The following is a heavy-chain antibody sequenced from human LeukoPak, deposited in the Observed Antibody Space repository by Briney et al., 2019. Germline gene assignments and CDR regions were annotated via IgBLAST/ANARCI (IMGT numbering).Heavy chain of an antibody. J-gene: IGHJ4*02. CDR2: FDPEDGET. Sequence: GASVKVSCKVSGYTLTELSMHWVRQAPGKGLEWMGGFDPEDGETIYAQKFQGRVTMTEDTSTDTAYMELSSLRSEDTAVYYCATRFFGAGTLYFDYWAREPWSPSPQ. D-gene: IGHD6-19*01. CDR3: ATRFFGAGTLYFDY. V-gene: IGHV1-24*01. CDR1: GYTLTELS.